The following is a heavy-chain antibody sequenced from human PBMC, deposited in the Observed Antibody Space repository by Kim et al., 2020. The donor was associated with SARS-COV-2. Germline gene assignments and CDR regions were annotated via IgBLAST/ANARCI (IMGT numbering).Heavy chain of an antibody. CDR2: IYYSGST. D-gene: IGHD5-12*01. Sequence: SETLSLTCTVSGGSISSSSYYWGWIRQPPGKGLEWIGSIYYSGSTYYNPSLKSRVTISVDTSKNQFSLKLSSVTAADTAVYYCARFYHSGYGGFDYWGQGTLVTVSS. CDR3: ARFYHSGYGGFDY. CDR1: GGSISSSSYY. J-gene: IGHJ4*02. V-gene: IGHV4-39*01.